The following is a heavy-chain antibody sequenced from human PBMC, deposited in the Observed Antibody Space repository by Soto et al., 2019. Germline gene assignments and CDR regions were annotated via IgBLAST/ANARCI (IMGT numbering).Heavy chain of an antibody. CDR3: ARAREAYYDFWSGYYTPNWFDP. CDR1: GFTFSDYY. V-gene: IGHV3-11*01. D-gene: IGHD3-3*01. Sequence: VGSLRLSCAASGFTFSDYYMSWIRQAPGKGLEWVSYISSSGSTIYYADSVKGRFTISRDNAKNSLYLQMNSLRAEDTAVYYCARAREAYYDFWSGYYTPNWFDPWGQGTLVTVSS. J-gene: IGHJ5*02. CDR2: ISSSGSTI.